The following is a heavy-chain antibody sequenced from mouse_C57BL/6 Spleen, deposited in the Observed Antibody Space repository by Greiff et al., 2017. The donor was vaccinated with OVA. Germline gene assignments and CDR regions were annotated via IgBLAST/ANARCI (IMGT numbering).Heavy chain of an antibody. CDR3: ARFITTVVDHFDY. D-gene: IGHD1-1*01. J-gene: IGHJ2*01. V-gene: IGHV2-9-1*01. Sequence: VKLVESGPGLVAPSQSLSITCTVSGFSLTSYAISWVRQPPGKGLEWLGVIWTGGGTNYNSALKSRLSISKDNSKSQVFLKMNSLQTDDTARYYCARFITTVVDHFDYWGQGTTLTVSS. CDR1: GFSLTSYA. CDR2: IWTGGGT.